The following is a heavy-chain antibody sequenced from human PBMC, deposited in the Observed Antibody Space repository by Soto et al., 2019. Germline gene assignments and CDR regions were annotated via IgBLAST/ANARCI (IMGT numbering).Heavy chain of an antibody. Sequence: QVTLKESGPVLVKPTETLTLTCTVSGFSLRNSRVGVSWIRQPPGKALEWLAHIFSNDEKSYSTSLKSRLTISKDTSKSQVVLTMTNMDPVDTATYYCARIVRGYSGYDHYYYYGMDVWGQGTTVTVSS. D-gene: IGHD5-12*01. J-gene: IGHJ6*02. CDR1: GFSLRNSRVG. CDR2: IFSNDEK. CDR3: ARIVRGYSGYDHYYYYGMDV. V-gene: IGHV2-26*01.